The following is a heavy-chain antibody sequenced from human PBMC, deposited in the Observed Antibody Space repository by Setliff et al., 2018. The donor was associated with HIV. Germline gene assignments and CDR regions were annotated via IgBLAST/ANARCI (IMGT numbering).Heavy chain of an antibody. CDR3: ASGFDSSGLSYFNY. J-gene: IGHJ4*01. D-gene: IGHD3-22*01. Sequence: SVKVSCKASGGTFSSYAISWVRQAPGQGLEWMGGIIPIFGTANYAQKFQGRVTTTTDESTSTAYMELSSLRSEDTAVYYCASGFDSSGLSYFNYWGQGTLVTVSS. V-gene: IGHV1-69*05. CDR2: IIPIFGTA. CDR1: GGTFSSYA.